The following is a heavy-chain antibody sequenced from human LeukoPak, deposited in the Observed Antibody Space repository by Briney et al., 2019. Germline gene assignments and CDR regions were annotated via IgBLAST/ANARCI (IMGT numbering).Heavy chain of an antibody. CDR2: SKYDGSTA. V-gene: IGHV3-74*03. CDR1: GFTLKNYW. CDR3: AKSDWFDP. J-gene: IGHJ5*02. Sequence: PGESLRLSCETPGFTLKNYWMSWLRRAPGKRLEWVSRSKYDGSTAMYAESVKGRFTISRDNARGTLYLQMNSLRVDDTAVYYCAKSDWFDPCGRGILVTVSS.